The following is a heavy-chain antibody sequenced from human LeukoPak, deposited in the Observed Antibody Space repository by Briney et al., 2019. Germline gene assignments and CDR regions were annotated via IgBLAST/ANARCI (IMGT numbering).Heavy chain of an antibody. D-gene: IGHD2-2*03. V-gene: IGHV3-21*01. CDR2: ISSSSSYI. J-gene: IGHJ6*03. CDR3: ARGVNMDYYYMDV. Sequence: GGSLRLSCAASGFTFSSYSMNWVRQAPGKGLEWVSSISSSSSYIYYADSVKGRFTISRDNAKNSLYLQMNSLRAEDTAVYYCARGVNMDYYYMDVWGKGTTVTISS. CDR1: GFTFSSYS.